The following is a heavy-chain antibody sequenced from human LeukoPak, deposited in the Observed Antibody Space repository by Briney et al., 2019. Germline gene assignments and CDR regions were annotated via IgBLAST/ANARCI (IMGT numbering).Heavy chain of an antibody. J-gene: IGHJ6*03. D-gene: IGHD4-23*01. Sequence: ASVKVSCKASGYTFTSYGISWVRQAPGQGLEWMGWISAYNGNTNYAQKLQGRVTMTTDTSTSTAYMELRSLRSDDTAVYYCARDATTVVTQLYYYYMDVWGKGTTVTVSS. V-gene: IGHV1-18*01. CDR3: ARDATTVVTQLYYYYMDV. CDR2: ISAYNGNT. CDR1: GYTFTSYG.